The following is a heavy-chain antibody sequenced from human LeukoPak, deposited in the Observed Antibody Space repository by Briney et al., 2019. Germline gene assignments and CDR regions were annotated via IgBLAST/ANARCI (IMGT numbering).Heavy chain of an antibody. CDR1: DGSISSSSYY. Sequence: PSETLSLTCTVSDGSISSSSYYWGWIREPPGKGLEWIGSIYYSGSTYYNPSLKSRVTISVDTSKNQFSLKLSSVTAADTAVYYCARLRLPDYGGNSGFDYWGQGTLVTVSS. D-gene: IGHD4-23*01. CDR2: IYYSGST. CDR3: ARLRLPDYGGNSGFDY. J-gene: IGHJ4*02. V-gene: IGHV4-39*01.